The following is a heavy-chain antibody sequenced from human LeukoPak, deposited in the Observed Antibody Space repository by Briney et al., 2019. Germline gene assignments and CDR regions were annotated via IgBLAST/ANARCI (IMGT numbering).Heavy chain of an antibody. CDR3: AKDASITCRSEAYDY. Sequence: HPGGSLRLSCAASGFTFSSYAMTWVRQAPGKGLAWVSGISESGHSTNYADSVKGRCTMSRDNSKNTLYLQMNSLRAEDTAVYYCAKDASITCRSEAYDYWGQGTLVTVSS. CDR1: GFTFSSYA. J-gene: IGHJ4*02. CDR2: ISESGHST. V-gene: IGHV3-23*01. D-gene: IGHD2/OR15-2a*01.